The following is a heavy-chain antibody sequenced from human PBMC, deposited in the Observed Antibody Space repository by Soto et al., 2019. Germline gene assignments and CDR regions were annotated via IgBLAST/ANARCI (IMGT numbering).Heavy chain of an antibody. CDR1: GFTFSSCW. J-gene: IGHJ4*02. CDR2: INSDGSST. Sequence: EVQLVESGGGLVQPGGSLRLSCAASGFTFSSCWMHWVRQAPGKGLVWVSRINSDGSSTSYADSVKGRFTISRDNAKNTLYLQMNSLRAEDTAVYYCARVVTIFGVVTPPDYWGQGTLVTVSS. V-gene: IGHV3-74*01. CDR3: ARVVTIFGVVTPPDY. D-gene: IGHD3-3*01.